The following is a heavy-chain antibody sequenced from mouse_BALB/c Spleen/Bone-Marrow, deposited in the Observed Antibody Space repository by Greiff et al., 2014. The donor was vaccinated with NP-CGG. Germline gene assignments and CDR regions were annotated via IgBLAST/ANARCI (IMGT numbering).Heavy chain of an antibody. J-gene: IGHJ4*01. D-gene: IGHD2-14*01. Sequence: QVQLQQSGAELVRPGASVKVSCRASGYTFTNYWINWVRQRPGQGLEWIGNIYPPDSYSNYNQKFEDKATLTVDKSSSTAYMQLSSPTSEDSAVYYCTRRDRYDYYGVDYWGQGTSVTVSS. CDR2: IYPPDSYS. CDR1: GYTFTNYW. V-gene: IGHV1-69*02. CDR3: TRRDRYDYYGVDY.